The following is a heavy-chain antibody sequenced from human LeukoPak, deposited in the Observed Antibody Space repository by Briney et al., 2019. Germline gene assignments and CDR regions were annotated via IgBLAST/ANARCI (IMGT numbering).Heavy chain of an antibody. V-gene: IGHV3-23*01. Sequence: GGSLRLSCAASGFTFSSHAMTWVRQAPGKGLQWVSSISISGDSTYYADSVKGRFTISRDNSKNTLYLQMNSLRADDTAVYYCAKAASSSWPSYYYGMDVWGQGTTVTVSS. D-gene: IGHD6-13*01. CDR1: GFTFSSHA. CDR2: ISISGDST. CDR3: AKAASSSWPSYYYGMDV. J-gene: IGHJ6*02.